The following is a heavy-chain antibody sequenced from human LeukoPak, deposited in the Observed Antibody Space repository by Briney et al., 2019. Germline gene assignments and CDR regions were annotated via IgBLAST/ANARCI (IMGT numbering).Heavy chain of an antibody. D-gene: IGHD2-2*01. Sequence: PSETLSLTCSVSGGYISTYYWSWIRQPPGRGLEWIGYVYYSGSANYNPSLKSRVTMSVDTSKNQFSLQLRSVTPADTAVYYCTRDKGPSADRTAFDFWGQGTLVTVSS. CDR1: GGYISTYY. CDR2: VYYSGSA. V-gene: IGHV4-59*01. J-gene: IGHJ4*02. CDR3: TRDKGPSADRTAFDF.